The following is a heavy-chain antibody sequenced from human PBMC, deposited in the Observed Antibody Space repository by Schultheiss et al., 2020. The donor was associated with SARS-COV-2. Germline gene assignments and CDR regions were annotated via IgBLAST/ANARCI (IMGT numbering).Heavy chain of an antibody. CDR1: GFAFSNSA. CDR3: ATIWPLSSGWAY. D-gene: IGHD6-19*01. V-gene: IGHV3-23*01. J-gene: IGHJ4*02. Sequence: GESLKISCAASGFAFSNSAMTWVRQAPGKGLEWVSSITDSGDYTYYRDSVKGRFTISRDNSKNTLYLQMNSLRVEDTAIYYCATIWPLSSGWAYWGQGTLVTVYS. CDR2: ITDSGDYT.